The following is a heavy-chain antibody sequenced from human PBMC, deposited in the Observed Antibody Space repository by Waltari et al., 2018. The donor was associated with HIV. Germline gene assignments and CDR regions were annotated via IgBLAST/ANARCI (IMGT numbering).Heavy chain of an antibody. Sequence: EVQLVDSGGGLVQPGRSLSLSCTASGFPFGYVAMPWVRKAPGKGLKRVGSIRANAYGGTTEYAASMRGRFTISRDESKGIAYLQMNILQSEDTAIYFCARKQRLANWGQGTLVTVSS. CDR1: GFPFGYVA. D-gene: IGHD5-12*01. CDR2: IRANAYGGTT. J-gene: IGHJ4*02. CDR3: ARKQRLAN. V-gene: IGHV3-49*02.